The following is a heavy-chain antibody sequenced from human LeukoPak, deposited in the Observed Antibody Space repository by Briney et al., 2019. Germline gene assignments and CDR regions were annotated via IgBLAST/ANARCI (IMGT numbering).Heavy chain of an antibody. CDR2: FSGSGGST. V-gene: IGHV3-23*01. J-gene: IGHJ4*02. Sequence: GGSLRLSCAASGFTFSSYAMSWVRQAPRKGLECVSAFSGSGGSTNYADSVKGRFTISRDNSKNTLYLQMNSLRAEDTAVYYCAKAPSPYSGSLQPFDYWGQGALVTVSS. CDR3: AKAPSPYSGSLQPFDY. CDR1: GFTFSSYA. D-gene: IGHD1-26*01.